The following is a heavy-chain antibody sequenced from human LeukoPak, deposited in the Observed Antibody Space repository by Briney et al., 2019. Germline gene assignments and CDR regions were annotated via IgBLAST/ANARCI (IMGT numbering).Heavy chain of an antibody. Sequence: GGSLRLSCAASGFTFSSYEMNWVRQAPGKGLEWVSYISSSGSTIYYADSVKGRFTISRDNAKNSLYLQMNSLRSEDTAVYYCARDRTQQQLVRWFDPWGQGDLVTVSS. CDR3: ARDRTQQQLVRWFDP. D-gene: IGHD6-13*01. J-gene: IGHJ5*02. V-gene: IGHV3-48*03. CDR2: ISSSGSTI. CDR1: GFTFSSYE.